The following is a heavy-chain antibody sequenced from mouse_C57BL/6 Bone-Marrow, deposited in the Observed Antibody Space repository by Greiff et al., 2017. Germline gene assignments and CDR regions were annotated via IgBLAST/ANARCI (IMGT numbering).Heavy chain of an antibody. CDR2: IDPSDSYT. CDR3: ARGGYGNPCAY. CDR1: GYTFPSYW. Sequence: VQLQQPGAELVMPGASVKLSCKASGYTFPSYWMHWVKPRPGQGLEWIGEIDPSDSYTNYNQQFTGKSTLTVDKSSSTAYMQLSSLTSEDCAVYYCARGGYGNPCAYWGQGTLVTVSA. J-gene: IGHJ3*01. V-gene: IGHV1-69*01. D-gene: IGHD2-1*01.